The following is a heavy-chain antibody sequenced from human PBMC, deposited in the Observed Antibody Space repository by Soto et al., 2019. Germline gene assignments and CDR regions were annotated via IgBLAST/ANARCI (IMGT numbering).Heavy chain of an antibody. V-gene: IGHV5-51*01. J-gene: IGHJ4*02. CDR1: GYSFTDYW. D-gene: IGHD6-19*01. CDR2: IYPDDSDS. Sequence: GESLKISCKGSGYSFTDYWIGWVRQMPGKGLEWMGIIYPDDSDSRYSPSFQGQVTISADKSISSAYLQRSSLRASDTAMYYCVRSYNSGWIFDYWGQGTLVTVSS. CDR3: VRSYNSGWIFDY.